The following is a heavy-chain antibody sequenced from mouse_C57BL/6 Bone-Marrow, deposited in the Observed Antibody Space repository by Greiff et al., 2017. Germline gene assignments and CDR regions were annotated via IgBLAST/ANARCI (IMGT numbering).Heavy chain of an antibody. CDR3: ARVRSSVYYDAMDY. J-gene: IGHJ4*01. CDR2: ISDGGSYT. D-gene: IGHD1-1*01. CDR1: GFTFSSYA. V-gene: IGHV5-4*01. Sequence: EVHLVESGGGLVKPGGSLKLSCAASGFTFSSYAMSWVRQTPEKRLEWVATISDGGSYTYYPDNVKGRFTISRDNAKNNLYLQMSHLKSEDTAMYYCARVRSSVYYDAMDYWGQGTSVTVSA.